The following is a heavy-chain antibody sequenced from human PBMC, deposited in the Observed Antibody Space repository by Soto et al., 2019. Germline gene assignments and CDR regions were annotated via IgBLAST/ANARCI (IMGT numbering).Heavy chain of an antibody. Sequence: SETLSLTCTVSGGSISSGGFYWSWIRQHPGKGLEWIGYIYYSGSTYYNPSLKSRVTISVDTSKNQFSLKLSSVTAADTAVYYCALKVSTAIGDYYMDVWGKGTTVTVSS. CDR2: IYYSGST. V-gene: IGHV4-31*03. D-gene: IGHD2-2*01. CDR1: GGSISSGGFY. CDR3: ALKVSTAIGDYYMDV. J-gene: IGHJ6*03.